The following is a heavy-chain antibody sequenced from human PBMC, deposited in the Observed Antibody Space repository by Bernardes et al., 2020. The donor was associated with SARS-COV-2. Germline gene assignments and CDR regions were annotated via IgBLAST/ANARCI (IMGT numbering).Heavy chain of an antibody. V-gene: IGHV4-34*01. CDR2: INHSGST. Sequence: SETLSLTCAVYGGSFSGYYWSWIRQPPGKGLEWIGEINHSGSTNYNPSLKSRVTISVDTSKNQFSLKLSSVTAADTAVYYCARGIIGYCSSTSCYNWFDPWGKGTLITVSS. J-gene: IGHJ5*02. CDR3: ARGIIGYCSSTSCYNWFDP. CDR1: GGSFSGYY. D-gene: IGHD2-2*01.